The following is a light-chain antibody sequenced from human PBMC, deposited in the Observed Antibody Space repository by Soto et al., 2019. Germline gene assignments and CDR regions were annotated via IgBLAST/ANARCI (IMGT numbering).Light chain of an antibody. CDR2: EAS. CDR1: HDISTY. J-gene: IGKJ5*01. CDR3: QQLNTLPFT. Sequence: DIQLTQSPSLLSASVGDSVTITCRASHDISTYLAWYQQKPGKAPKLMIYEASTLQSGVPSRFSGSGSGTEFTLTISGLLPEDFATYHCQQLNTLPFTFGQGTRLDTK. V-gene: IGKV1-9*01.